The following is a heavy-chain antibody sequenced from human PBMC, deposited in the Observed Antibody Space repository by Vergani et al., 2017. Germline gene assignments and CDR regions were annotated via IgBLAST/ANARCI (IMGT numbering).Heavy chain of an antibody. CDR1: GFSLSNARMG. CDR3: ARTNYYYDSSGYYYLFDY. Sequence: QVTLKESGPVLVKPTETLTLTCTVSGFSLSNARMGVSWIRQPPGKAMEWLAHIFSNDEKSSSTSLKSRLTISKDTSKSQVVLTMTNMDPVDTATYYYARTNYYYDSSGYYYLFDYWGQGTLVTVSS. J-gene: IGHJ4*02. V-gene: IGHV2-26*01. CDR2: IFSNDEK. D-gene: IGHD3-22*01.